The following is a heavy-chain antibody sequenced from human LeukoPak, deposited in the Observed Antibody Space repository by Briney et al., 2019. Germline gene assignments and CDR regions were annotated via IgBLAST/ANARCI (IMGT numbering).Heavy chain of an antibody. D-gene: IGHD1-26*01. CDR2: INPNSGGT. Sequence: ASVKVSCKASGYTFTGYYMHWVRQAPGQGLEWMGWINPNSGGTNYAQKFQGRITMTRDTSISTAYMELSRLRSDDTAVYYCARVGSGSYLTDYWGQGTLVTVSS. CDR1: GYTFTGYY. V-gene: IGHV1-2*02. CDR3: ARVGSGSYLTDY. J-gene: IGHJ4*02.